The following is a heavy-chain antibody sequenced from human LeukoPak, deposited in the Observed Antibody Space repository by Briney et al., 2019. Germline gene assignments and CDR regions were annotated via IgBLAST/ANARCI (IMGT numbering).Heavy chain of an antibody. D-gene: IGHD1-1*01. J-gene: IGHJ6*04. V-gene: IGHV4-30-4*01. Sequence: SQTLSLTCTVSGGSISSGDYYWRWICQPPGKGLEWIGYIYYSGSTYYNLSLKSRVTISVDTSKNQFSLKLSSVTAADTAVYYCARTTSCMDVWGKGTTVTVSS. CDR3: ARTTSCMDV. CDR1: GGSISSGDYY. CDR2: IYYSGST.